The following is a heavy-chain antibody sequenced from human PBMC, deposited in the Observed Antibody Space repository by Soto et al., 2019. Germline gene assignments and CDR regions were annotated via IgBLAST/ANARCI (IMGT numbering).Heavy chain of an antibody. J-gene: IGHJ4*02. CDR3: ARDLGRFDSRGKKEY. CDR2: INTYNGNT. D-gene: IGHD3-22*01. V-gene: IGHV1-18*01. CDR1: GYTFTNYG. Sequence: ASVKVSCKASGYTFTNYGISWVRQAPGQGLEWMGWINTYNGNTNHAQKLKGRVTMTTDTSTSTAYMKLRSLRSDDTAVYYCARDLGRFDSRGKKEYWGQGTLVTVSS.